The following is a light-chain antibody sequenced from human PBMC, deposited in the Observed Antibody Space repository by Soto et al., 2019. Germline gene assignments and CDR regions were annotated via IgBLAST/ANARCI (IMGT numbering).Light chain of an antibody. CDR3: QQSYSTPSIT. CDR1: QSISSN. Sequence: EIVMTQSPSTLSVSPGERATLSCWASQSISSNLAWYQQKAGQAPRLLIYGASTRATGIPARFSGSGSGTEFTLTISSLQPEDFATYYCQQSYSTPSITFGQGTRLEIK. V-gene: IGKV3-15*01. J-gene: IGKJ5*01. CDR2: GAS.